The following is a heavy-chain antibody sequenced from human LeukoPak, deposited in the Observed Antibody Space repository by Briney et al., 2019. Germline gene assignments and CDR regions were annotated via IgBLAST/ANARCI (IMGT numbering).Heavy chain of an antibody. V-gene: IGHV4-59*01. Sequence: KASETLSLTCTVSGGSISSYYWSWIRQPPGKGLGWRGYIYYSGSTNYNPSLKSRVTISVDTSRNQCSLKLSSVTAADTAVYYCARGGTVSNGMDVWGQGTTVTASS. CDR2: IYYSGST. CDR3: ARGGTVSNGMDV. J-gene: IGHJ6*02. D-gene: IGHD4-11*01. CDR1: GGSISSYY.